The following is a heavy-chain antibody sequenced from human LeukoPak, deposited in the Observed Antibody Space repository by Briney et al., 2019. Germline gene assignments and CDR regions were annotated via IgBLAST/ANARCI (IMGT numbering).Heavy chain of an antibody. Sequence: GRSLRLSCAASGFTFSSYAMHWVRQAPGKGLEWVAVISYDGSNKYYADSVKGRFTISRDNSKNTLYLQMNSLRAEDTAVYYCAKGSAAGRPYYFDYWGQGTLVTVPS. CDR3: AKGSAAGRPYYFDY. CDR2: ISYDGSNK. CDR1: GFTFSSYA. J-gene: IGHJ4*02. V-gene: IGHV3-30-3*01. D-gene: IGHD6-25*01.